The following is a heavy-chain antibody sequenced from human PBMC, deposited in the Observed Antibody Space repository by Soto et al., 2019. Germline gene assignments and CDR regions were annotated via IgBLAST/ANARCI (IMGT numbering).Heavy chain of an antibody. V-gene: IGHV4-4*07. Sequence: SETLSLTCTVSGDSVSKYYWNWIRQPAGKGLEWIGRIHSTRSPNYNPSLKSRVTMSVDTSKNQFSLKLKLTFVTDEDTAVYYCARSPAYGDYGNLGTWGQGTLVTVSS. CDR3: ARSPAYGDYGNLGT. CDR2: IHSTRSP. CDR1: GDSVSKYY. J-gene: IGHJ5*02. D-gene: IGHD4-17*01.